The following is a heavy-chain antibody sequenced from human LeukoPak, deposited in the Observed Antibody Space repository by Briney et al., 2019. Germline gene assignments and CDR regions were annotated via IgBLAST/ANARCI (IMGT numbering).Heavy chain of an antibody. CDR1: GDSINSYY. V-gene: IGHV4-4*07. CDR3: ARYILSGWYDY. D-gene: IGHD6-19*01. Sequence: SETLSLTCTVSGDSINSYYWSWIRQPAGKGLEWIGLIHTSGSTYYSPSLKSRVTMSVDTSKNQFSLKLSSVTAADTAVYYCARYILSGWYDYWGQGTLVTVSS. J-gene: IGHJ4*02. CDR2: IHTSGST.